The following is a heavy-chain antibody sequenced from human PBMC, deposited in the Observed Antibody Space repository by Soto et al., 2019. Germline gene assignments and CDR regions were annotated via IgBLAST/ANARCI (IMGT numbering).Heavy chain of an antibody. J-gene: IGHJ4*02. Sequence: QVQLQESGPGLVKPSQTLSLTCTVSGGSISSGDYYWSWIRQPPGKGLEWIGYIYYMGSTYYNPSLKRRVTISVDTSKNQFALKLSSVTAADTAVYYCARGSEGQLVLSASDYWGQGTLVTVSS. CDR3: ARGSEGQLVLSASDY. D-gene: IGHD6-13*01. V-gene: IGHV4-30-4*01. CDR1: GGSISSGDYY. CDR2: IYYMGST.